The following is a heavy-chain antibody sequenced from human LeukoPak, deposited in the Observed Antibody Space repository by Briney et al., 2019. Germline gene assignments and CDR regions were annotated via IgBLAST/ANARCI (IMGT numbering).Heavy chain of an antibody. V-gene: IGHV4-59*01. CDR1: GGSISSYY. CDR2: IYYSGST. J-gene: IGHJ4*02. CDR3: ARDRNSYGLIDY. D-gene: IGHD5-18*01. Sequence: SETLSLTCTVSGGSISSYYWSWIRQPPGKGLEWIGYIYYSGSTNYNPSLKSRVTISEDTSKNQLSLKLSSVTAADTAVYYCARDRNSYGLIDYWGQGTRVTVSS.